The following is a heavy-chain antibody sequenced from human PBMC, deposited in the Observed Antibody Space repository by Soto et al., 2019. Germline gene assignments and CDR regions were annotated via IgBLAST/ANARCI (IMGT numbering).Heavy chain of an antibody. CDR1: GFTFSSYA. CDR3: AKSQRYFDWLQYYYYYGMDV. V-gene: IGHV3-23*01. CDR2: ISGSGGST. Sequence: PGGSLRLSCAASGFTFSSYAMSWVRQAPGKGLEWVSAISGSGGSTYYADSVKGRFTISRDNSKNTLYLQMNSLRAEDTAVYYCAKSQRYFDWLQYYYYYGMDVWGQGTTVTVSS. J-gene: IGHJ6*02. D-gene: IGHD3-9*01.